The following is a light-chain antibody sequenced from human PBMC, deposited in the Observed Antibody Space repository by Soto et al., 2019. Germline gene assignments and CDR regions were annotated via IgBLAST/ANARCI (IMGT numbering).Light chain of an antibody. CDR1: QSVRSN. CDR2: GAS. V-gene: IGKV3D-15*01. CDR3: QQYDAWPLT. J-gene: IGKJ4*01. Sequence: ERVMTQSPATLSVSPGERATLSCRASQSVRSNLAWYQQKPGQAPRLLIFGASYRATGIPARFSGSWSGTEFTLTINSLQSEDFAVYYCQQYDAWPLTFGGGTKVDIK.